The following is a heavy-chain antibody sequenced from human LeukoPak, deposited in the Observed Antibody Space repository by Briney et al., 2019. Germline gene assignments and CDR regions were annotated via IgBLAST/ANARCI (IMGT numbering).Heavy chain of an antibody. J-gene: IGHJ4*02. CDR3: ARGYGRSATCRHFDY. CDR2: ISVYNGNT. V-gene: IGHV1-18*01. CDR1: GYAFTNYA. D-gene: IGHD2-2*01. Sequence: ASVKASCKASGYAFTNYAISWVRQAPGQGLEWMGWISVYNGNTNYAQKLQGRVTMTADTSTTTAYMELRSLRSEDTAVYYCARGYGRSATCRHFDYWGQGALVTVSS.